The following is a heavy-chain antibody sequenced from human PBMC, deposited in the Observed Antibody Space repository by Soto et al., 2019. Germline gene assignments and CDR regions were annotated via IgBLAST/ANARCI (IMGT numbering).Heavy chain of an antibody. CDR2: VYYRGSI. V-gene: IGHV4-30-4*01. CDR1: GDSISSPDYY. D-gene: IGHD3-16*01. CDR3: ARVTFTPNWFDS. Sequence: PSETLSLTCTVSGDSISSPDYYWSWIRQAPGKGLELIGYVYYRGSIYYTPSFESRVSISIDTSKNQFSLRLTSVTDADSAVYFCARVTFTPNWFDSWGQGILVTVSS. J-gene: IGHJ5*01.